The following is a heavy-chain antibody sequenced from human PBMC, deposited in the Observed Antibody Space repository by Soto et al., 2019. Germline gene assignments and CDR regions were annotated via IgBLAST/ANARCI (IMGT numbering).Heavy chain of an antibody. CDR3: AREGYDYVWGSYRSHRPKDNAFDI. CDR2: INPNSGGT. CDR1: GYTFTGYY. Sequence: ASGKVSCKASGYTFTGYYMHWVRQAPGQGPEWMGWINPNSGGTNYAQKFQGWVTMTRDTSISTAYMELSRPRSDDTAVYYCAREGYDYVWGSYRSHRPKDNAFDIWGQGTMVTVS. J-gene: IGHJ3*02. V-gene: IGHV1-2*04. D-gene: IGHD3-16*02.